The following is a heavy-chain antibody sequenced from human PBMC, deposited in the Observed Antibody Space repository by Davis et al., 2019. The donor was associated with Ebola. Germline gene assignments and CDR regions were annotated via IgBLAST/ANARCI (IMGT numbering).Heavy chain of an antibody. CDR3: ASLGEWELLYAFDI. CDR1: GFTFSSYA. V-gene: IGHV3-30-3*01. J-gene: IGHJ3*02. Sequence: PGGSLRLSCAASGFTFSSYAMHWVRRAPGKGLEWVAVISYDGSNKYYADSVKGRFTISRDNSKNTLYLQMNSLRAENTAVYYCASLGEWELLYAFDIWGQGTMVTVSS. D-gene: IGHD1-26*01. CDR2: ISYDGSNK.